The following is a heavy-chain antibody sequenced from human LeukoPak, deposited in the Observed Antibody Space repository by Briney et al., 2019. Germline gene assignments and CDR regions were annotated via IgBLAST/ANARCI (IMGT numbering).Heavy chain of an antibody. V-gene: IGHV4-34*01. CDR1: GGSISSYY. CDR3: ARDPTWDY. Sequence: SETLSLTCTVSGGSISSYYWNWIRQPPGKGLEWIGEINHSGSTDYNPSLKSRVTISVDTSKNQFSLKLISVTAADTAVYYCARDPTWDYWGQGTLVTVSS. J-gene: IGHJ4*02. CDR2: INHSGST.